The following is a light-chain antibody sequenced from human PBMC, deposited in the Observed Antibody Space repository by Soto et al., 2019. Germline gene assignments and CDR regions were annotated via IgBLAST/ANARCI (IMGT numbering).Light chain of an antibody. Sequence: DIQMTQSPSSLSASVGDRVTITCRASQRVSTYLNWYQQKPEKAPKLLIYAASSLQSGVPSRFSGRGSWTDFTLTISSLQPEDFATYYCQQSYSTPRTLGQGTKLEIK. CDR3: QQSYSTPRT. CDR2: AAS. V-gene: IGKV1-39*01. CDR1: QRVSTY. J-gene: IGKJ2*01.